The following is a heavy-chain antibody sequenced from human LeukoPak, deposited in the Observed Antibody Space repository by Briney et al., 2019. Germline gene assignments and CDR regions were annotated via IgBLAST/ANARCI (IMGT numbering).Heavy chain of an antibody. CDR3: ASSKGFDY. CDR2: IYSGGRT. J-gene: IGHJ4*02. Sequence: PGGSLRLSCAASGFTVSSNYMSWVRQAPGKGLEWVSVIYSGGRTYYGDSVKGRFTFSRDNSKNTLYLQMNSLRAEDTAVYYCASSKGFDYWGQGTLVTVSS. V-gene: IGHV3-53*01. CDR1: GFTVSSNY.